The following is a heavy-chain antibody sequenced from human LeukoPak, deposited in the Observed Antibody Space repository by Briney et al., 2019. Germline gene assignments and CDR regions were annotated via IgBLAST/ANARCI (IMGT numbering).Heavy chain of an antibody. J-gene: IGHJ4*02. D-gene: IGHD2-21*02. Sequence: GASVTVSCKASGGTFSIYAISWVRQAPGQGLEWMGGIIPIFGTANYAQKFQGRVTITADESTSTAYMELSSLRSEDTAVYYCARDNCGGDCYPSDWGQGTLVTVSS. V-gene: IGHV1-69*13. CDR1: GGTFSIYA. CDR3: ARDNCGGDCYPSD. CDR2: IIPIFGTA.